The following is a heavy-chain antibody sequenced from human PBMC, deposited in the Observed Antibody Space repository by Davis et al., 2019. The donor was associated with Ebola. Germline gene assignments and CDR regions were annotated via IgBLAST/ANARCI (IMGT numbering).Heavy chain of an antibody. CDR3: ARDLGYCSSTSCYEGNWFDP. V-gene: IGHV4-61*08. D-gene: IGHD2-2*01. CDR2: IYYSGST. Sequence: SETLSLTCTVSGGSVSSGAYYWNWIRQPPGKGLEWLGYIYYSGSTDYSPSLMGRVTISLDTSKNQFSLRLSSVTAADTAVYYCARDLGYCSSTSCYEGNWFDPWGQGTLVTVSS. CDR1: GGSVSSGAYY. J-gene: IGHJ5*02.